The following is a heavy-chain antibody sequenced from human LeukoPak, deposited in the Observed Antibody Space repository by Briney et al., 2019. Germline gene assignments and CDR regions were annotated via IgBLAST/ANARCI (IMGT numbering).Heavy chain of an antibody. Sequence: SVKVSCKASGGTFSSYAISWVRQAPGQGLEWMGGIIPIFGTANYAQKFQGRVTITADKSTSTAYMELSSLRSEDTAVYYCARDRHSYGYGGPFDYWGQGTLVTVSS. V-gene: IGHV1-69*06. CDR1: GGTFSSYA. CDR3: ARDRHSYGYGGPFDY. CDR2: IIPIFGTA. D-gene: IGHD5-18*01. J-gene: IGHJ4*02.